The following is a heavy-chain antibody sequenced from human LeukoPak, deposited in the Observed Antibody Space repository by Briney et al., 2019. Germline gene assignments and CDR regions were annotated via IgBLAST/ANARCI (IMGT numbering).Heavy chain of an antibody. CDR1: GFTFSRYW. Sequence: PGGSLRLSCAASGFTFSRYWMSWVRQAPGKGLEWVANIKQDGSEKDYVDSVKGRFTISRDNAKNSLYLQMNSLTAEDTAVYYCARESFAARWDWGQGTPVTVSS. D-gene: IGHD6-6*01. V-gene: IGHV3-7*01. CDR3: ARESFAARWD. J-gene: IGHJ4*02. CDR2: IKQDGSEK.